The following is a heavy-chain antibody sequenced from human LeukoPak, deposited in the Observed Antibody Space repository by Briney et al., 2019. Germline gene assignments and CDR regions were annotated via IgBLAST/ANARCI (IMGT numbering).Heavy chain of an antibody. J-gene: IGHJ4*02. CDR1: GYTFTSYS. D-gene: IGHD6-19*01. CDR3: ARGSGYPSSGWVYFDS. CDR2: ITAYNRYT. V-gene: IGHV1-18*01. Sequence: ASVKVSCKASGYTFTSYSITWVRQAPGQGLEWMGWITAYNRYTKNPQKLQGRVTMTTDTSTSTAYMELRSLRSDDTAVYYCARGSGYPSSGWVYFDSWGQGTLVTVSS.